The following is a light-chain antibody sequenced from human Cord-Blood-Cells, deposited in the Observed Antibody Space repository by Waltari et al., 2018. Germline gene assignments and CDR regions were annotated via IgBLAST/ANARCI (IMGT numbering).Light chain of an antibody. V-gene: IGKV3-15*01. CDR1: QSVSSN. J-gene: IGKJ2*01. CDR3: QQYNNWPHARGYT. CDR2: GAS. Sequence: EIVMTQSPATLSVSPGERATLPCRASQSVSSNLAWYQQKPGQAPRLLIYGASTRATGIPARFSGSGSGTEFTLTISSLQSEDFAVYYCQQYNNWPHARGYTFGQGTKLEIK.